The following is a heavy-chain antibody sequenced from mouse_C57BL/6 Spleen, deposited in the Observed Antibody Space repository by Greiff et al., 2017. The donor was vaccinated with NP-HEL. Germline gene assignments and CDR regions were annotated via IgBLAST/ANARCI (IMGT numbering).Heavy chain of an antibody. CDR2: INPGSGGT. V-gene: IGHV1-54*01. CDR1: GYAFTNYL. CDR3: ARKQVTNYAMED. D-gene: IGHD2-12*01. J-gene: IGHJ4*01. Sequence: VQLQQSGAELVRPGPSVKVSCKASGYAFTNYLIEWVKQRPGQGLEWIGVINPGSGGTNYNEKFKGKATLTADKTSSTAYMQSSSLTAEDAAVEVGARKQVTNYAMEDWGQGTSGTVSS.